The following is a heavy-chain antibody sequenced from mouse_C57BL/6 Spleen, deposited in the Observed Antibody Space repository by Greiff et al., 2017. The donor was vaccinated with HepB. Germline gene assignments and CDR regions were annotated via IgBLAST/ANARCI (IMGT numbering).Heavy chain of an antibody. CDR1: GFTFSSYA. Sequence: EVMLVESGGGLVKPGGSLKLSCAASGFTFSSYAMSWVRQTPEKRLEWVATISDGGSYTYYPDNVKGRFTISRDNAKNNLYLQMSHLKSEDTAMYYCARERGWLLLDYWGQGTTLTVSS. V-gene: IGHV5-4*03. CDR2: ISDGGSYT. D-gene: IGHD2-3*01. CDR3: ARERGWLLLDY. J-gene: IGHJ2*01.